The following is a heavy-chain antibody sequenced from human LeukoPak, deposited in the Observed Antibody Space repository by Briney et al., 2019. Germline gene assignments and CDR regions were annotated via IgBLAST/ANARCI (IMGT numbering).Heavy chain of an antibody. CDR2: ISGSSRYI. J-gene: IGHJ4*02. CDR1: GFNFSSYS. D-gene: IGHD4-17*01. Sequence: GGSLRLSCAASGFNFSSYSMNWVRQAPGKGLEWVSSISGSSRYIYYADSVRGRFTISRDNAKNSLNLQMNSLRADDTAFFYRARSKTTVTTLDYWGQGTLVTVSS. V-gene: IGHV3-21*01. CDR3: ARSKTTVTTLDY.